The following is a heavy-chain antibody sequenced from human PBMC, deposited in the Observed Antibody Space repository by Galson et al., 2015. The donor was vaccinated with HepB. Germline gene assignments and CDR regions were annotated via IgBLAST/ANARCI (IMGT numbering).Heavy chain of an antibody. Sequence: QSGAEVKKPGESLKIACPASGYSFSSYWIGWVRQMSGKGLEWMGIIYPHASDTRYKPSFKGQVTISVDKSINTAYLKWSSLKASDTAMCCCARPDIPYTGNSFGRLGHGGQGTLVTVSS. D-gene: IGHD1-26*01. CDR1: GYSFSSYW. V-gene: IGHV5-51*01. J-gene: IGHJ4*02. CDR2: IYPHASDT. CDR3: ARPDIPYTGNSFGRLGH.